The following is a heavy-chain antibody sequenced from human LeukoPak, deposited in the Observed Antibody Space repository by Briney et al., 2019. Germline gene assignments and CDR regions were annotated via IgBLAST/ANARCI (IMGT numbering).Heavy chain of an antibody. CDR1: GGSISSYY. CDR3: ARDLGYGYGLDY. D-gene: IGHD5-18*01. J-gene: IGHJ4*02. Sequence: SETLSLTCTVSGGSISSYYWSWIRQPPGKGLEWIGYIYYSGSTNYNPSLKSRVTISVDTSKNQFSLRLSSVTAADTAVYYCARDLGYGYGLDYWGQGTLVTVSS. V-gene: IGHV4-59*01. CDR2: IYYSGST.